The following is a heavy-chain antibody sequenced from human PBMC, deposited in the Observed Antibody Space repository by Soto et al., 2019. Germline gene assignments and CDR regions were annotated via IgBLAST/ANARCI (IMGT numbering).Heavy chain of an antibody. CDR2: IYYSGST. D-gene: IGHD6-6*01. J-gene: IGHJ4*02. CDR3: ATPPSSSSLVDY. Sequence: QLQLQESGPGLVKPSETLSLTCTVSGGSINSRSSYWGWIRQPPGRGLEWIGSIYYSGSTYYNPSLKSRVTILIDTSKNQFSLKLSSVTAADTAVYYCATPPSSSSLVDYWGPGTLVTVSS. V-gene: IGHV4-39*01. CDR1: GGSINSRSSY.